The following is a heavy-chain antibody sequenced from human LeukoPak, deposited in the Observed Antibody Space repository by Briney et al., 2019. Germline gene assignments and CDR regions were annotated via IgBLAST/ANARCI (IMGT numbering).Heavy chain of an antibody. CDR2: IYYSGST. CDR3: ARTYSSGWYGLAFDI. J-gene: IGHJ3*02. Sequence: SETLSLTCTVSGGSISSYYWSWIRQPPGKGLEWIGSIYYSGSTYYNPSLKSRVTISVDTSKNQFSLKLSSVTAADTAVYYCARTYSSGWYGLAFDIWGQGTMVTVSS. D-gene: IGHD6-19*01. V-gene: IGHV4-59*05. CDR1: GGSISSYY.